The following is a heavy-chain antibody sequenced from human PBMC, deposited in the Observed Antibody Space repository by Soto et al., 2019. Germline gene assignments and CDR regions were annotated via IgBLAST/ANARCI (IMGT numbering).Heavy chain of an antibody. D-gene: IGHD2-15*01. Sequence: ASVKVSCKASGYTFTSYYMHWVRQAPGQGLEWMGIIYPSGGSTSYAQKFQGRVTMTRDTSTSTVYMELSSLRSEDTAGYYCTRDYQDIVVVVAAAYYYYGMDVWGQGTTVTVSS. CDR1: GYTFTSYY. CDR3: TRDYQDIVVVVAAAYYYYGMDV. J-gene: IGHJ6*02. V-gene: IGHV1-46*01. CDR2: IYPSGGST.